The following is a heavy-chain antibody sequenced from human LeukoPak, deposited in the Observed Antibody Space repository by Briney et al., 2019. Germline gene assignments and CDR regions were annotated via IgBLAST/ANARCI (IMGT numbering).Heavy chain of an antibody. CDR2: INPSGGST. Sequence: GASVKVSWKASGYTFTSYYMHWVRQAPEQGLEWMGIINPSGGSTSYAQKFQGRVTLTRDTSTSTVYMELSSLRSEDTAVYYCARGSSHVLRYFDWLLLFDYWGQGTLVTVSS. V-gene: IGHV1-46*01. J-gene: IGHJ4*02. CDR3: ARGSSHVLRYFDWLLLFDY. D-gene: IGHD3-9*01. CDR1: GYTFTSYY.